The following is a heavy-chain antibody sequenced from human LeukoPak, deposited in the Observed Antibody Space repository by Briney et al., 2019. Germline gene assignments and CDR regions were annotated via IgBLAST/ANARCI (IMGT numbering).Heavy chain of an antibody. D-gene: IGHD6-19*01. CDR2: VHYSGNT. V-gene: IGHV4-59*01. J-gene: IGHJ5*02. Sequence: SETLSLTCSVSNGSISTTYWSWIRQPPGKGLEWIGNVHYSGNTNYNSSLKSRVTISVDTSKNQFSLKMISVTTADTAVYFCARGGWFHDRWGQGTLVTVSS. CDR3: ARGGWFHDR. CDR1: NGSISTTY.